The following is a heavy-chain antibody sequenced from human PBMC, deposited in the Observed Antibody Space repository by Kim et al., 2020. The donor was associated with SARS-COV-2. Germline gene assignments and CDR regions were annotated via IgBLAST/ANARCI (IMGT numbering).Heavy chain of an antibody. CDR3: ARGGTYNALDV. Sequence: IYNADSMKGRFTISRDNAKKSLYLQMNSLRAEDTAVYYCARGGTYNALDVWGQGTTVTVSS. J-gene: IGHJ6*02. V-gene: IGHV3-48*03. CDR2: I.